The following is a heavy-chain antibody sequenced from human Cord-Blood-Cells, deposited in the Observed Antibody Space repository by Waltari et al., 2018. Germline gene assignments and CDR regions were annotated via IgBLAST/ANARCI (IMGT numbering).Heavy chain of an antibody. V-gene: IGHV1-69*01. D-gene: IGHD3-10*01. J-gene: IGHJ3*02. CDR1: GGTFSSYA. CDR2: IIPIFGTA. Sequence: QVQLVQSGAEVKKPGSSVKVSCKASGGTFSSYAISWVRQAPGQGIEWMGGIIPIFGTANYAQKFQGRVTITADESTSTAYMELSSLRSEDTAVYYCARWIKGITMVRGVIHDAFDIWGQGTMVTVSS. CDR3: ARWIKGITMVRGVIHDAFDI.